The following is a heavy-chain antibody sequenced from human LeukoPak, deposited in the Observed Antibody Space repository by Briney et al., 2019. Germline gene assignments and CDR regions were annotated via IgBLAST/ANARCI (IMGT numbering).Heavy chain of an antibody. J-gene: IGHJ4*02. CDR1: GFTFSNYG. CDR3: ARETSWYFDY. CDR2: ITGSGSTT. Sequence: GSLRLSCAASGFTFSNYGMNWVRQPPGKGLEWISDITGSGSTTYYADSVKGRFTISRDNAKNSLYLQMNSLRAEDTAVYYCARETSWYFDYWGRGTLVTVSS. V-gene: IGHV3-48*03.